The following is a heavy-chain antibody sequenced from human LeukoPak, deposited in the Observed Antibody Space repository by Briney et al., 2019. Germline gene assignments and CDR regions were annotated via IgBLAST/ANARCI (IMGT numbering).Heavy chain of an antibody. J-gene: IGHJ6*02. D-gene: IGHD3-10*01. CDR1: GFIFGEHA. Sequence: PGRSLRLSCLGSGFIFGEHAISWVRQAPGKALEWVGLIRSEAYGETTEYAAAVSGRLIISRDNTRGIAYLQMNNLKIEDTAVYYCARGPILLWIHNGMDVWGPGTTVTVSS. CDR3: ARGPILLWIHNGMDV. CDR2: IRSEAYGETT. V-gene: IGHV3-49*04.